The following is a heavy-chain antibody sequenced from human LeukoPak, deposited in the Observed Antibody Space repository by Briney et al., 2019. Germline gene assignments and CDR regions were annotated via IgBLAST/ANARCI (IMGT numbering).Heavy chain of an antibody. CDR1: GDSISTGNY. CDR2: IFHTGST. D-gene: IGHD2-15*01. V-gene: IGHV4-38-2*02. CDR3: ARRGSEGGRCFDA. Sequence: SETLSLTCTVSGDSISTGNYWGWIRQPPGKGLEWIGSIFHTGSTYYNLSLKSRVIISVDTSRSQFSLNLNSVTAADTAVYYCARRGSEGGRCFDAWGQGILVTVSS. J-gene: IGHJ4*02.